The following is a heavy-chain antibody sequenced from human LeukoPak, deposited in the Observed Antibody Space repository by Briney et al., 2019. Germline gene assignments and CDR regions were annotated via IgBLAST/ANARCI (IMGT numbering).Heavy chain of an antibody. D-gene: IGHD3-10*01. Sequence: AASVKVSCKASGYTFTSYDINWVRQATGQGLEWMGWMNPNSGNTGYAQKFQGRVTITRNTSVSTAYMELSSLRSEDTAVYYCAVPAESGSGLDYWGQGTLVTVSS. J-gene: IGHJ4*02. CDR1: GYTFTSYD. CDR2: MNPNSGNT. CDR3: AVPAESGSGLDY. V-gene: IGHV1-8*03.